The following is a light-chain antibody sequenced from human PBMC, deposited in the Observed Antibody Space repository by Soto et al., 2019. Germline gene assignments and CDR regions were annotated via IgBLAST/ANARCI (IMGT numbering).Light chain of an antibody. CDR2: DAS. CDR3: QQYGDSPWT. Sequence: EFVLTQSPGTLSLSPGERATLSCMASQTVRNNYLAWYQQKPGQAPRLLIYDASSRATGIPDRFSGSGSGTDFTLTINRLEPEDFAVYFCQQYGDSPWTFGQGTTVDIK. V-gene: IGKV3-20*01. J-gene: IGKJ1*01. CDR1: QTVRNNY.